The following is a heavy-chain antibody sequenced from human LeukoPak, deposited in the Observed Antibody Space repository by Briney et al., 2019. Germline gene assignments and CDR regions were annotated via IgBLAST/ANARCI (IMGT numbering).Heavy chain of an antibody. CDR3: ASALYASTSL. Sequence: GGSLGLSCAASGFTFSAFWMTWVRQAPGKGLEWVANINQDGSVKHFLDSVKGRFIISRDNAKNSLFLQMNSLRAEDTAVYYCASALYASTSLWGQGTLVTVSS. D-gene: IGHD2-8*01. CDR1: GFTFSAFW. J-gene: IGHJ4*02. V-gene: IGHV3-7*01. CDR2: INQDGSVK.